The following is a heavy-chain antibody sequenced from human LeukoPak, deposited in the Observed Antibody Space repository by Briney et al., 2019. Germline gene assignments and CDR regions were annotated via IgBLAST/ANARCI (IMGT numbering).Heavy chain of an antibody. CDR3: ARHGIWFGDTNRWFDP. Sequence: PSETLSLTCSVSGGSISSYYWSWIRQPPGKGLEWIGYTYYSGSTNYNPSLESRVTISVDTSKNQFSLKLSSVTAADTAVYYCARHGIWFGDTNRWFDPWGQGTRVTVSS. CDR2: TYYSGST. CDR1: GGSISSYY. D-gene: IGHD3-10*01. J-gene: IGHJ5*02. V-gene: IGHV4-59*08.